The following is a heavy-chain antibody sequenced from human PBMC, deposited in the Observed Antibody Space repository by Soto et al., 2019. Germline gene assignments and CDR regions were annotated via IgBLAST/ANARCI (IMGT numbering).Heavy chain of an antibody. V-gene: IGHV3-30*18. J-gene: IGHJ6*02. CDR2: ISYDGSNK. CDR1: GFTFSSYG. Sequence: LGGSLRLSCAASGFTFSSYGMHWVRQAPGKGLEWVAVISYDGSNKYYADSVKGRFTISRDNSKNTLYLQMNSLRAEDTAVYYCAKDYRFGELNYYYGMDVWGQGTTVTVSS. CDR3: AKDYRFGELNYYYGMDV. D-gene: IGHD3-10*01.